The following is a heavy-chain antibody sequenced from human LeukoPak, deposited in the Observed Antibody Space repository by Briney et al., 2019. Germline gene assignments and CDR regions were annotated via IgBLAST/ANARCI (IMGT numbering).Heavy chain of an antibody. Sequence: TGGSLRLSCAASGFTFDDYTMHWVRQGPGKGLEWVASINQDGSEKYYLDSVKGRFTISRDNAKNSLYLQMNSLRDEDTAVYSCARDGVRDGLYFDRWGQGTLVTVSS. J-gene: IGHJ4*02. CDR1: GFTFDDYT. D-gene: IGHD5-24*01. CDR2: INQDGSEK. CDR3: ARDGVRDGLYFDR. V-gene: IGHV3-7*01.